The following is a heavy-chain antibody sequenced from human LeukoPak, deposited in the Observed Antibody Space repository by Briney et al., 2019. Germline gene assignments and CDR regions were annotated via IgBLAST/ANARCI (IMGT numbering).Heavy chain of an antibody. CDR2: LYSDGNT. D-gene: IGHD1-14*01. J-gene: IGHJ4*02. Sequence: GGSLRLSCAASGFTVITNDMTWVRQAPEKGLEWVSVLYSDGNTKYADSVQGRFTISRDNSKNALYLEMNSLSPDDTAVYYCARGVEPLAANTLAYWGQGTLVTVSS. V-gene: IGHV3-53*01. CDR3: ARGVEPLAANTLAY. CDR1: GFTVITND.